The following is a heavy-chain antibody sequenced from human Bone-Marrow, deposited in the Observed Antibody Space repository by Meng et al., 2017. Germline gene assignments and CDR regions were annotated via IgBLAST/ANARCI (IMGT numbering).Heavy chain of an antibody. V-gene: IGHV4-34*12. CDR1: GGSFSRHY. Sequence: TVSLTRAFLGGSFSRHYSSWIRKPPGNGLECIGEILLVGSTNDNLSLKSRVTISVDKSKNQFSLKLCSVTAADTAVYYCAKARIWGYNWCDPWGQGTLVTVSS. CDR2: ILLVGST. CDR3: AKARIWGYNWCDP. J-gene: IGHJ5*02. D-gene: IGHD6-6*01.